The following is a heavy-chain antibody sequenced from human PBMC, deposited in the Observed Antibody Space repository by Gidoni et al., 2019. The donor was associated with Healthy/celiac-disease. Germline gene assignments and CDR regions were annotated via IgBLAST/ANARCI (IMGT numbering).Heavy chain of an antibody. D-gene: IGHD5-12*01. CDR3: ARAGYNY. Sequence: VQLVESGGGVVQPGWSLGLSWQASGFTFSSYGMHWVRQAPGKGLEWVAVIWYDGSNKYYADSVKGRFTISRDNSKNTLYLQMNSLRAEDTAVYYCARAGYNYWGQGTLVTVSS. V-gene: IGHV3-33*01. CDR1: GFTFSSYG. CDR2: IWYDGSNK. J-gene: IGHJ4*02.